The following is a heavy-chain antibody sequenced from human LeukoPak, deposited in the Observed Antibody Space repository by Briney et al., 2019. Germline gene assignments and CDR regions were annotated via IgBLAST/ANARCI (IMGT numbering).Heavy chain of an antibody. CDR1: GYTFINAY. D-gene: IGHD2-8*02. J-gene: IGHJ4*02. CDR2: MKSNRDGGTT. V-gene: IGHV3-15*01. Sequence: GGSLRLSCEVSGYTFINAYMNCVRQAPGKGLEWVGRMKSNRDGGTTDYAAPVKGRFTISRDDSKNTVYLQMNDLKTEDTAVYYCTTGRKWCTYNWGQGTLVTVSS. CDR3: TTGRKWCTYN.